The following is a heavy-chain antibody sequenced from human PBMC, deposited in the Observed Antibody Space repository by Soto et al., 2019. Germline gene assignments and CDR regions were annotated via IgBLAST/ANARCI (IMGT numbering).Heavy chain of an antibody. D-gene: IGHD3-10*01. CDR1: GRTFSSYA. V-gene: IGHV1-69*13. CDR2: IIPIFGTA. Sequence: ASVKVSCKASGRTFSSYAISWVRQAPGQVLEWMGGIIPIFGTANYAQKFQGRVTITADESTSTAYMELSSLRSEDTAVYYCARDAGVQGRLLWFGEAYYYGMDVWGQGTTVTVSS. J-gene: IGHJ6*02. CDR3: ARDAGVQGRLLWFGEAYYYGMDV.